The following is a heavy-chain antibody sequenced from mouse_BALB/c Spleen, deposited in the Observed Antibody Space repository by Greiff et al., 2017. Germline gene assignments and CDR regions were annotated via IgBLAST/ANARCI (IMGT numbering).Heavy chain of an antibody. D-gene: IGHD2-1*01. CDR2: INPNNGGT. Sequence: EVQLQQSGAELVKPGASVKIPCKASGYTFTDYNMTWVKQSHGQSLEWIGDINPNNGGTNYNQKFKGKATLAVDKSSSTAYMELRSVTSEETAVYYCAREVLYYGNLYSAVDDWGQGTAVTGAS. CDR1: GYTFTDYN. CDR3: AREVLYYGNLYSAVDD. J-gene: IGHJ4*01. V-gene: IGHV1-18*01.